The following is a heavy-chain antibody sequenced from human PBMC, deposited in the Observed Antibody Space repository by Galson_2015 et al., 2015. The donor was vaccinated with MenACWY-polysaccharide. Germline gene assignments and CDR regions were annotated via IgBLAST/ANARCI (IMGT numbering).Heavy chain of an antibody. CDR1: GFTFSSYG. D-gene: IGHD1-20*01. V-gene: IGHV3-30*18. Sequence: SLRLSCAASGFTFSSYGMHWVRQAPGKGLEWVAVISYDGSNKYYADSVKGRFTISRDNSKNTLYLQMNSLRAEDTAVYYCAKDRGGITGTTFGGRYYGMDVRGQGTTVTVSS. CDR2: ISYDGSNK. J-gene: IGHJ6*02. CDR3: AKDRGGITGTTFGGRYYGMDV.